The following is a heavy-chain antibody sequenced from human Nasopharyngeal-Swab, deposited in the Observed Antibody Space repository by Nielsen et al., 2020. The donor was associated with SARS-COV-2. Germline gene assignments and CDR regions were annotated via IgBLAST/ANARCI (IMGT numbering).Heavy chain of an antibody. CDR3: ARDPLGVIPPPRDDGFDI. J-gene: IGHJ3*02. CDR1: RFTFSNYA. CDR2: ASYDGSKI. Sequence: GESLKISCAASRFTFSNYAMHWVRQAPGMGVGWVGVASYDGSKIYYADSVKGRFTISRDNSKNMLYLQMNSLRTEDTAVYYCARDPLGVIPPPRDDGFDIWGQGTMVTVSS. D-gene: IGHD2-2*02. V-gene: IGHV3-30-3*01.